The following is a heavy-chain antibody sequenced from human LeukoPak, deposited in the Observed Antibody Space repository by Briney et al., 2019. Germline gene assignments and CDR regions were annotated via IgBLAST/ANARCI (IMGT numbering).Heavy chain of an antibody. CDR2: IYYSGST. D-gene: IGHD3-22*01. CDR3: ARVGGDYDSSGYYYYFDY. Sequence: PSETLSLTCTVSGGSISSSSYYWGWIRQPPGKGLEWIGSIYYSGSTYYNPSLKSRVTISVDTSKNQFSLKLSSVTAADTAVYYCARVGGDYDSSGYYYYFDYWGQGTLVTVSS. J-gene: IGHJ4*02. CDR1: GGSISSSSYY. V-gene: IGHV4-39*07.